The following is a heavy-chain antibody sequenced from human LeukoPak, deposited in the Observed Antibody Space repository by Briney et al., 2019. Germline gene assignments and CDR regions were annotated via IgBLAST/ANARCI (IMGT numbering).Heavy chain of an antibody. D-gene: IGHD5-12*01. V-gene: IGHV3-53*01. CDR2: IYSGGNT. CDR3: ARDRAGGYDVSDY. J-gene: IGHJ4*02. Sequence: SGGSLRLSCAVSGFTVSNNYMSWVRQAPGKGLEWVSVIYSGGNTHYADSVRGRFTISRDNSKNTLYLQMNSLRVEDTAVYYCARDRAGGYDVSDYWGQGTLVTVSS. CDR1: GFTVSNNY.